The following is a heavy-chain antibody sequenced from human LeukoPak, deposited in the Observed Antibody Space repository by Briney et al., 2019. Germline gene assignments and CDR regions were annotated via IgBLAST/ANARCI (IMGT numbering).Heavy chain of an antibody. J-gene: IGHJ4*02. CDR1: GFTFSSYA. V-gene: IGHV3-23*01. CDR3: ARDPEAVAGSRPFDY. CDR2: ISGSGGST. D-gene: IGHD6-19*01. Sequence: GGSLRLSCAASGFTFSSYAMSWVRQAPGKGLEWVSAISGSGGSTYYADSVKGRFTISRDNSKNTLYLQMNSLRAEDTAIYYCARDPEAVAGSRPFDYWGQGTLVTVSS.